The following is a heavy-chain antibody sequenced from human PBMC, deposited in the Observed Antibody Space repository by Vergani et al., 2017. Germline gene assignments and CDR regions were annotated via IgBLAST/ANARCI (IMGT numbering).Heavy chain of an antibody. D-gene: IGHD4-17*01. CDR3: ARGMTTETTDLDGFDI. CDR2: INIGGRT. Sequence: EVQLLESGGGLVQPGGSLRLSCAASGFVFDEYALHWVRQSPGKGLEWVSTINIGGRTSYADSVKGRLTLTRDDSKNTLHLQMNSLRPEDTAVYYCARGMTTETTDLDGFDIWGQGTMVSVSS. V-gene: IGHV3-23*05. J-gene: IGHJ3*02. CDR1: GFVFDEYA.